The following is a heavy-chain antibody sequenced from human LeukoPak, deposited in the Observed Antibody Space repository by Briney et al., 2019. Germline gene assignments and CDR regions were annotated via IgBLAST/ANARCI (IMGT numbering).Heavy chain of an antibody. CDR2: IHYSGST. D-gene: IGHD6-6*01. Sequence: PSETLSLTCTVSGGSISSSSYYWGWIRQPPGKGLEWIGSIHYSGSTYYNPSLKSRVTISVDTSKNQFSLKLSSVTAADTAVYYCARLGIAARRGDFDYWGQGTLVTVSS. CDR3: ARLGIAARRGDFDY. CDR1: GGSISSSSYY. J-gene: IGHJ4*02. V-gene: IGHV4-39*01.